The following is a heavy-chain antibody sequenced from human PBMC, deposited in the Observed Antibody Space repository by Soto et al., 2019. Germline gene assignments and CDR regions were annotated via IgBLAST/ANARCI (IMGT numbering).Heavy chain of an antibody. V-gene: IGHV4-59*01. CDR1: GGSISSYY. J-gene: IGHJ6*02. CDR2: IYYSGST. CDR3: ARDGRRSMDV. Sequence: PSETLSLTCTVAGGSISSYYWSLIRQPPGKGLEWIGYIYYSGSTNYNPSLKSRVTISVDTSKNQFSLKLSSVTAADTAVYYCARDGRRSMDVWGQGTTVTVSS.